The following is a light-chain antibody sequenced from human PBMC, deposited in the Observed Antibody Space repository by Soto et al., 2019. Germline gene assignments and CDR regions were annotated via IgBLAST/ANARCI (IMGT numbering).Light chain of an antibody. CDR2: AAS. CDR3: QQVNSYPQT. V-gene: IGKV1-9*01. J-gene: IGKJ3*01. CDR1: QGISSY. Sequence: DIQLTQYPSFLSASVGDRVTITCLARQGISSYLAWYQQKPGRAPNLLLYAASTLQSGVPSRFSGSGSGTEFPLTITSLQPEDFATYYCQQVNSYPQTFGPGTKVEIK.